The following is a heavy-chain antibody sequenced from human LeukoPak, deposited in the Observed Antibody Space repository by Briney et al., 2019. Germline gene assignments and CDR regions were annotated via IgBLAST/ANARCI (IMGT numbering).Heavy chain of an antibody. J-gene: IGHJ4*02. CDR1: GFTFDDYA. D-gene: IGHD3-22*01. CDR2: ISWNSGSI. V-gene: IGHV3-9*01. CDR3: ATDSHYYDSSGYYFDY. Sequence: GGSLRPSCAASGFTFDDYAMHWVRQAPGKGLEWVSGISWNSGSIAYADSVKGRFTISRDNAKNSLYLQMNSLRAEDTAVYYCATDSHYYDSSGYYFDYWGQGTLVTVSS.